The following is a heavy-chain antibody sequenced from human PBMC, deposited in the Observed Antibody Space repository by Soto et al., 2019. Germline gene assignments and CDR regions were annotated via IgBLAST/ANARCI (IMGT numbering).Heavy chain of an antibody. CDR3: TREQLDDNYFDP. V-gene: IGHV4-61*08. D-gene: IGHD3-3*01. Sequence: QVKLQQSGPGLVKPSETLSLTCTVSGGALSSGGYFYTWVRQPPGKGLEWLGYIYYSGGTNYNPSLKSRVTISLDKSKSQFSLRLISVTAADTAVYYCTREQLDDNYFDPWGQGTLVTVSS. CDR2: IYYSGGT. J-gene: IGHJ5*02. CDR1: GGALSSGGYF.